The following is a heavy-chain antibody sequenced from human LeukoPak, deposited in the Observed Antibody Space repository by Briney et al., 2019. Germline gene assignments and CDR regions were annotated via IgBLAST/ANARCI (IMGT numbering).Heavy chain of an antibody. CDR2: IYYSGTA. V-gene: IGHV4-39*07. J-gene: IGHJ4*02. CDR1: GGSISSSSYY. D-gene: IGHD5-18*01. Sequence: KPSETLSLTCTVSGGSISSSSYYWGWIRQPPGKGLEWIGSIYYSGTAYYNRSLKSRVTISVDTSKNQFSLKLSSVTAADTAVYYCARGLVEYSYGLDYWGQGTLVTVSS. CDR3: ARGLVEYSYGLDY.